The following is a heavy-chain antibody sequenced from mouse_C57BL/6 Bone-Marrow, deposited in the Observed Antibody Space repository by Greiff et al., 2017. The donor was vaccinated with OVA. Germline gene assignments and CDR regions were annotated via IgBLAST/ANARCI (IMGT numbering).Heavy chain of an antibody. J-gene: IGHJ3*01. V-gene: IGHV1-42*01. D-gene: IGHD2-5*01. CDR1: GYSFTGYY. Sequence: EVQLQQSGPELVKPGASVKISCKASGYSFTGYYMNWVKQSPEKSLEWIGEINPSTGGTTYNQKFKAKATLTVDKSSSTAYMQLKSLTSEDSAVYYCARSYSNPFAYWGQGTLVTVSA. CDR3: ARSYSNPFAY. CDR2: INPSTGGT.